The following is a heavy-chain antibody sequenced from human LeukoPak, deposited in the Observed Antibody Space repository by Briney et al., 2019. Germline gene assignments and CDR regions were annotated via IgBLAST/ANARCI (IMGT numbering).Heavy chain of an antibody. CDR1: GGSFSGYY. CDR2: INHSGST. V-gene: IGHV4-34*01. D-gene: IGHD2-21*01. CDR3: ARSRVIGRWFDP. Sequence: SETLSLACAVYGGSFSGYYWSWIRQPPGKGLEWIGEINHSGSTNYNLSLKSRVTISVDTSKNQFSLKLSSVTAADTAVYYCARSRVIGRWFDPWGQGTLVTVSS. J-gene: IGHJ5*02.